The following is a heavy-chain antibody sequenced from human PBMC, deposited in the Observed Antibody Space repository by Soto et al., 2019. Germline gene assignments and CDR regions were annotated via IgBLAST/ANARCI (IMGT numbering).Heavy chain of an antibody. Sequence: SETLSLTCTVSGGSISSYYWSWIRQPPGKGLEWIGYIYYSGSTNYNPSLKSRVTISVDTSKNQFSLKLSSVTAADTAVYYCVRHAQWIIRAYWGQGSLVTVSS. D-gene: IGHD5-12*01. V-gene: IGHV4-59*08. CDR3: VRHAQWIIRAY. J-gene: IGHJ4*02. CDR1: GGSISSYY. CDR2: IYYSGST.